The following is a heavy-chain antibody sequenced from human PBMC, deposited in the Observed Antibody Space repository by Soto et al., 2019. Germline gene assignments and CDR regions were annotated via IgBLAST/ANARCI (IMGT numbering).Heavy chain of an antibody. CDR2: ISYDGSNK. Sequence: GSLRLSCAASGFTFSSYAMHWVRQAPGKGLEWVAVISYDGSNKYYADSVKGRFTISRDNSKNTLYLQMNSLRDEDTAVYYCARIDCTGNNCKPNYHYGMDVWGQGTTVTVSS. CDR1: GFTFSSYA. D-gene: IGHD2-8*02. CDR3: ARIDCTGNNCKPNYHYGMDV. V-gene: IGHV3-30-3*01. J-gene: IGHJ6*02.